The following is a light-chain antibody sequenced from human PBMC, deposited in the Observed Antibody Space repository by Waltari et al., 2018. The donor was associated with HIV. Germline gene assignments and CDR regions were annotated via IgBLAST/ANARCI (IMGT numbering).Light chain of an antibody. J-gene: IGLJ1*01. V-gene: IGLV2-8*01. CDR2: EVS. CDR3: ASYACSTNV. CDR1: SSDVGGSNY. Sequence: QSALTQPPSASGSPGQSVTIPCTGTSSDVGGSNYVSWYQLHPGKAPKLMIYEVSKRPSGVPYCFSGSKSGITASLTVSGLQSEDEADYFCASYACSTNVFGTGTTVTVL.